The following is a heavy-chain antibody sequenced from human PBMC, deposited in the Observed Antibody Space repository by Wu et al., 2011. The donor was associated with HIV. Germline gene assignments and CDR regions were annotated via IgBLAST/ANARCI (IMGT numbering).Heavy chain of an antibody. CDR2: IYPGDSDT. V-gene: IGHV5-51*01. CDR3: ASSTYYYGSGSYSADY. CDR1: GYSFTSYW. J-gene: IGHJ4*02. D-gene: IGHD3-10*01. Sequence: SCKGSGYSFTSYWIGWVRQMPGKGLEWMGIIYPGDSDTRYSPSFQGQVTISADKSISTAYLQWSSLKASDTAMYYCASSTYYYGSGSYSADYWGQGTLVTVSS.